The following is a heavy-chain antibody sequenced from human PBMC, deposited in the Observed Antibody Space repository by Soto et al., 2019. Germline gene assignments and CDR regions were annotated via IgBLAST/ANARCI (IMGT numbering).Heavy chain of an antibody. Sequence: PGESLKISCKGSGYGFTSYWISWVRQMPGKGLEWMGRIDPSDSYTNYSPSFQGHVTISADKSISTAYLQWSSLKASDTAMYYCARHRFLRNGMDVWGQGTTVTVSS. D-gene: IGHD3-3*01. J-gene: IGHJ6*02. CDR3: ARHRFLRNGMDV. CDR2: IDPSDSYT. V-gene: IGHV5-10-1*01. CDR1: GYGFTSYW.